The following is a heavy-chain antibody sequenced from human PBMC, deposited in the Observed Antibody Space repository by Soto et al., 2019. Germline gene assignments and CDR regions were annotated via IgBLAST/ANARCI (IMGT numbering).Heavy chain of an antibody. V-gene: IGHV3-23*01. CDR2: ISGSGGST. Sequence: GGSLRLSCAASGFTFSSYAMSWVRQAPGKGLEWVSAISGSGGSTYYADSVKGRFTISRDNSKNTLYLQMNSLRAEDTAVYYCAKGPDGYNWGALDYWGQGTLVTVSS. J-gene: IGHJ4*02. CDR3: AKGPDGYNWGALDY. CDR1: GFTFSSYA. D-gene: IGHD5-12*01.